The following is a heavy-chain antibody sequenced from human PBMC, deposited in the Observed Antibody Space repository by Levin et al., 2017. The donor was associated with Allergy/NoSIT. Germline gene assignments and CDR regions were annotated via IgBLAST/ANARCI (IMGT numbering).Heavy chain of an antibody. Sequence: GESLKISCAASGFTFSSYGMHWVRQAPGKGLEWVAVISYDGSNKYYADSVKGRFTISRDNSKNTLYLQMNSLRAEDTAVYYCANLLSAARMGATTRAFDIWGQGTMVTVSS. D-gene: IGHD1-26*01. CDR2: ISYDGSNK. CDR1: GFTFSSYG. J-gene: IGHJ3*02. V-gene: IGHV3-30*18. CDR3: ANLLSAARMGATTRAFDI.